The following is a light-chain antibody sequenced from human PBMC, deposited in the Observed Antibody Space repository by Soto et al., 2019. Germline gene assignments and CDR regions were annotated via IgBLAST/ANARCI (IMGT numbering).Light chain of an antibody. Sequence: DIQMTQSPSSLSASVGDRVTIPSRPSQSISSYLNWYKQKPGKAPKLLIYAPSSLQSGVPSRFSGSGSGTDFTLTISSLQPEDFATYYCQQSYSTPPSYTFGQGTKLEIK. V-gene: IGKV1-39*01. CDR2: APS. J-gene: IGKJ2*01. CDR3: QQSYSTPPSYT. CDR1: QSISSY.